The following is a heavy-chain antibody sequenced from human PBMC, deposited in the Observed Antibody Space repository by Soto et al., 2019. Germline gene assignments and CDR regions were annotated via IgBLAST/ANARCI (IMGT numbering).Heavy chain of an antibody. CDR2: IIPIFGTA. J-gene: IGHJ4*02. CDR1: GGTFSSYA. Sequence: SVKVSCKASGGTFSSYAISWVRQAPGQGLEWMGGIIPIFGTANYAQKFQGRVTITADKSTSTAYMELSSLRSEDPAVYYCATASRSGGSCYDYWGQGTLVTVSS. CDR3: ATASRSGGSCYDY. V-gene: IGHV1-69*06. D-gene: IGHD2-15*01.